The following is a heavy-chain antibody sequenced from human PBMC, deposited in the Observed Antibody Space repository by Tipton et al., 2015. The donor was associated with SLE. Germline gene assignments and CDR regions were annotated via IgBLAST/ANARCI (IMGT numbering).Heavy chain of an antibody. D-gene: IGHD4-17*01. CDR1: GFTFFTYA. V-gene: IGHV3-30*04. J-gene: IGHJ4*02. Sequence: SLRLSCAASGFTFFTYAMHWVRQAPGKGLGWVAVISYDGSNKYYADSVKGRFTISRDNSKNTLYVQMNSLRAEDTAVYYCARDSPSTTGGGGFDYWGQGTLVTVSS. CDR2: ISYDGSNK. CDR3: ARDSPSTTGGGGFDY.